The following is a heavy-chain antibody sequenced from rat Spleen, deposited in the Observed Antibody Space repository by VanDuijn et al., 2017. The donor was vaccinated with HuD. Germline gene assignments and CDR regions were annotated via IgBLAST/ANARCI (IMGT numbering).Heavy chain of an antibody. CDR1: GFTFSSSA. J-gene: IGHJ1*01. CDR3: ATSPYYWYFDF. D-gene: IGHD1-12*01. V-gene: IGHV5-25*01. Sequence: EVQLVESGGGLVQPGRSLKLSCAASGFTFSSSAMAWVRQAPKKGLEWVATISTGGSNPSYRESVKGRFTISRDNAKSSLYLQMDSLRSEDTATYYCATSPYYWYFDFWGPGTMVTVSS. CDR2: ISTGGSNP.